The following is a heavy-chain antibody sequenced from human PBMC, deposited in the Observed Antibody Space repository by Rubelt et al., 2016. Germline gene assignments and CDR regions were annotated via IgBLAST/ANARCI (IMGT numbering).Heavy chain of an antibody. CDR1: GYTFTSYG. D-gene: IGHD3-10*01. Sequence: QVQLVQSGAEVKKPGASVKVSCKASGYTFTSYGISWVRQAPGQVREWMGWSSAYNGNTNYAQKLKGGVTMTTDTSTSTAYMERRSLRSDDTAVYYCARVRFGDSWFDPWGQGTLVTVSS. J-gene: IGHJ5*02. V-gene: IGHV1-18*01. CDR2: SSAYNGNT. CDR3: ARVRFGDSWFDP.